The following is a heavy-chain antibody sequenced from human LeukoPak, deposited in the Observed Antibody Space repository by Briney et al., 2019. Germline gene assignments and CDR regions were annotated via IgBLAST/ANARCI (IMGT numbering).Heavy chain of an antibody. J-gene: IGHJ5*02. V-gene: IGHV4-39*01. CDR1: GSSISSSSYY. CDR3: ARHDIRRGYSGYGTNWFDP. D-gene: IGHD5-12*01. CDR2: IYYSGST. Sequence: SETLSLTCTVSGSSISSSSYYWGWIRQPPGKGLEWIESIYYSGSTYYNPSLKSRVTISVDTSKNQFSLKLSSVTAADTAVYYCARHDIRRGYSGYGTNWFDPWGQGTLVTVSS.